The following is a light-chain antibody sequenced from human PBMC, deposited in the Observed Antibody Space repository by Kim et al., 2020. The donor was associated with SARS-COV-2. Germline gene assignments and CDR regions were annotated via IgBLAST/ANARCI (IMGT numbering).Light chain of an antibody. J-gene: IGKJ4*01. CDR3: QQHSGWPLT. Sequence: VPREKVATPSCRASQTVNSNLAWYQQRPSQAPRLLIYDASTRATDIPARFSGSGFGTEFTLTISSLQSEDFAIYYCQQHSGWPLTFGGGTKVDIK. CDR2: DAS. V-gene: IGKV3-15*01. CDR1: QTVNSN.